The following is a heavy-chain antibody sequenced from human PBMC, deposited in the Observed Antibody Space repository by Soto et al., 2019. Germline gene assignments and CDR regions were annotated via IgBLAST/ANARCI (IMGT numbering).Heavy chain of an antibody. V-gene: IGHV3-7*04. CDR3: ARGVFAFDI. J-gene: IGHJ3*02. CDR1: GFTFSSYW. Sequence: PGGSLRLSCAASGFTFSSYWMSWVRQAPGKGLEWVANMKQDGSEIYYVDSVKGRFTISRDNAKNSLYLQMNSLRAEDTAVYYYARGVFAFDIWGQGTLVTVSS. D-gene: IGHD6-6*01. CDR2: MKQDGSEI.